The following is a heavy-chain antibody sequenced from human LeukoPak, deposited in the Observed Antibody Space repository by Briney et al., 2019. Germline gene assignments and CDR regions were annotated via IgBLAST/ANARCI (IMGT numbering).Heavy chain of an antibody. D-gene: IGHD5-24*01. CDR3: AKDRSSVEMATTFDY. J-gene: IGHJ4*02. V-gene: IGHV3-23*01. Sequence: GGSLRLSCAASGFTFSNYAMSWVRQAPGKGLEWVSAISGSGGSTYYADSVKGRFTISRDNSKNTLYLQMNSLRAEDTAVYYCAKDRSSVEMATTFDYWGQGTLVTVSS. CDR2: ISGSGGST. CDR1: GFTFSNYA.